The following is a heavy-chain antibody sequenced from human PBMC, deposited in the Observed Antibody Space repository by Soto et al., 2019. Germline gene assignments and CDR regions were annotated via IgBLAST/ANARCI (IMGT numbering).Heavy chain of an antibody. CDR2: IIPIFGTA. J-gene: IGHJ6*02. V-gene: IGHV1-69*01. CDR1: GGTFSSYA. CDR3: ATPYCGGDCYSDYYYGMDV. Sequence: QVQLVQSGAEVKKPGSSVKVSCKASGGTFSSYAISWVRQAPGQGLEWMVGIIPIFGTANYAQKFQGRVTITADESTSTANMELSSLRSEDTAVYYCATPYCGGDCYSDYYYGMDVWGQGTTVTVSS. D-gene: IGHD2-21*02.